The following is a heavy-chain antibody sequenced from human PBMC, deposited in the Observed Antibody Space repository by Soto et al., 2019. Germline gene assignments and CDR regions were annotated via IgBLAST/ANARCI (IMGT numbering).Heavy chain of an antibody. CDR2: IYYSGST. J-gene: IGHJ4*02. Sequence: QLQLQESGPGLVKPSETLSLTCTVSGGSISSSSYYWGWIRQPPGKGLEYIGGIYYSGSTYYNPSLKSRVTISVDTSKNQFSLKLSSVTAADTAVYYCARLGMAAPGMRPFDYWGQGTLVTVSS. V-gene: IGHV4-39*01. CDR3: ARLGMAAPGMRPFDY. CDR1: GGSISSSSYY. D-gene: IGHD6-13*01.